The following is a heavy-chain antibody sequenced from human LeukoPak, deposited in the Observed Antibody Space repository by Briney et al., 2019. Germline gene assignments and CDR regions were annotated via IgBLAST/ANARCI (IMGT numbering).Heavy chain of an antibody. V-gene: IGHV3-30*03. Sequence: PGGSLRLSCAASGFTFSSYGMHWVRQAPGKGLEWVAVISYDGSNKYYADSVKGRFTISRDNSKNTLYLQMNSLRAEDTAVYYCARDFLKPYYYDPNYGMDVWGQGTTVTVSS. D-gene: IGHD3-22*01. CDR3: ARDFLKPYYYDPNYGMDV. J-gene: IGHJ6*02. CDR1: GFTFSSYG. CDR2: ISYDGSNK.